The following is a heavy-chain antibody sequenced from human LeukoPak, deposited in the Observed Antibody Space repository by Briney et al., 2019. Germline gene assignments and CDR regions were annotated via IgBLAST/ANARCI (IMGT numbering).Heavy chain of an antibody. D-gene: IGHD3-3*01. V-gene: IGHV3-7*01. J-gene: IGHJ3*02. Sequence: PGGSLRLSCAASGFTFSSYWMSWVRQAPGKGLEWVANIKQDGSEKYYVDSVKGRFTISRDNAKNSLYLQMNSLRAEDTAVYYCARVWTWSGYYAHDAFDIWGQGTMVTVSS. CDR1: GFTFSSYW. CDR2: IKQDGSEK. CDR3: ARVWTWSGYYAHDAFDI.